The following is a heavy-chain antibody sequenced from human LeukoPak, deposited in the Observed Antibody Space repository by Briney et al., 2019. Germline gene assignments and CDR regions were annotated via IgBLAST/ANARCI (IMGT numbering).Heavy chain of an antibody. CDR1: GYTFTGYY. V-gene: IGHV1-69*05. CDR3: ARVFTMVRGVTMYYFDY. CDR2: IIPIFGTA. D-gene: IGHD3-10*01. J-gene: IGHJ4*02. Sequence: SVKVSCKASGYTFTGYYMHWVRQAPGQGLEWMGGIIPIFGTANYAQKFQGRVTITTDESTSTAYMELSSLRSEDTAVYYCARVFTMVRGVTMYYFDYWGQGTLVTVSS.